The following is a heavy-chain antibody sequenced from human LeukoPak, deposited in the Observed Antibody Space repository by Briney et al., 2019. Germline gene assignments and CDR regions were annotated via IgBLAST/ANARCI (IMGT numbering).Heavy chain of an antibody. J-gene: IGHJ4*02. CDR3: ATYPITYYYGSGSPYYFDY. CDR2: FDPEDGET. V-gene: IGHV1-24*01. D-gene: IGHD3-10*01. Sequence: ASVKVSCKVSGYTLTELSMHWVRQAPGKGLEWMGGFDPEDGETIYAQKFQGRVTMTEDTSTDTAYMELSSLRSEDTAVYYCATYPITYYYGSGSPYYFDYWGQGTLVTVSP. CDR1: GYTLTELS.